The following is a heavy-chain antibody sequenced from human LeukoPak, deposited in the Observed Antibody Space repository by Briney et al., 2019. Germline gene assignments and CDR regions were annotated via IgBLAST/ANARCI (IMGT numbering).Heavy chain of an antibody. CDR2: ISSSSSYI. Sequence: GGSLRLSCAASGFTFSSYSMNWVRQAPGKGLEWVSSISSSSSYIYYADSVKGRFTISRDNAKNSLYLQMNSLRAEDTAVYYCARLQYYYGSGSYYSRPFDYWGQGTLVTVSS. CDR1: GFTFSSYS. D-gene: IGHD3-10*01. V-gene: IGHV3-21*01. J-gene: IGHJ4*02. CDR3: ARLQYYYGSGSYYSRPFDY.